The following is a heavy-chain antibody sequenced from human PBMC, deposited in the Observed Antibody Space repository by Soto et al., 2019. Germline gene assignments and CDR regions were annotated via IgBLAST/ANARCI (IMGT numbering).Heavy chain of an antibody. CDR1: GYTFTSYY. D-gene: IGHD6-6*01. J-gene: IGHJ6*02. CDR3: ARGRSIAARRAYYYYGMDV. V-gene: IGHV1-46*01. Sequence: GASVKVSCKASGYTFTSYYMHWVRQAPGQGLEWMGIINPSGGSTSYAQKFQGRVTMTRDTSTSTVYMELSSLRSEDTAVYYCARGRSIAARRAYYYYGMDVWGQGTTVTVSS. CDR2: INPSGGST.